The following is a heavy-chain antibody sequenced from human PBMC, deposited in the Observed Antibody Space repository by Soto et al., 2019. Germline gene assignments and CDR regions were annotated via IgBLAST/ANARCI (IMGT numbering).Heavy chain of an antibody. CDR1: GYTFTSYG. D-gene: IGHD2-15*01. CDR2: ISAYNGNT. V-gene: IGHV1-18*01. Sequence: QVQLVQSGAEVKKPGASVKVSCKASGYTFTSYGISWVRQAPGQGLEWMGWISAYNGNTNYAQKLQGRVTMTTDTSTSTAYMELRSLRSDDTAVYYFARVYCSGGSCYPNWFDPWGQGTLVTVSS. CDR3: ARVYCSGGSCYPNWFDP. J-gene: IGHJ5*02.